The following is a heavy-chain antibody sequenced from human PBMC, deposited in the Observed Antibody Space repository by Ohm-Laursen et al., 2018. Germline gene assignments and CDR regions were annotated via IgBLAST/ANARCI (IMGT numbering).Heavy chain of an antibody. CDR1: GFTFSSYG. J-gene: IGHJ4*02. V-gene: IGHV3-30*18. Sequence: SLRLSCTASGFTFSSYGMHWVRQAPGKGLEWVAVISYDGSNKYYADSVKGRFTISRDNSKNTLYLQMNSLRAEDTAVYYCAKDRRYSSSSLDYWGQGTLVTVSS. CDR3: AKDRRYSSSSLDY. D-gene: IGHD6-6*01. CDR2: ISYDGSNK.